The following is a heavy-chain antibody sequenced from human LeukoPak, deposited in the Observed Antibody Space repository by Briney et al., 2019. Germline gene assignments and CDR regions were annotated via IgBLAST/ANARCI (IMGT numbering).Heavy chain of an antibody. Sequence: ASVKVSCKASGYTFTSYDINWVRQATGQGLEWMGWMNPNSGNTGYAQKFQGRVTITRNTSISTAYMELSSLRSEDTAVYYCAREWSLLRWFDYWGQGTLVTVSS. CDR1: GYTFTSYD. J-gene: IGHJ5*01. CDR3: AREWSLLRWFDY. CDR2: MNPNSGNT. D-gene: IGHD3-22*01. V-gene: IGHV1-8*03.